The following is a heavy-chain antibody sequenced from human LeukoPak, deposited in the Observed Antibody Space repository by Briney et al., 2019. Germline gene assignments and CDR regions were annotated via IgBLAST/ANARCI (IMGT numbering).Heavy chain of an antibody. Sequence: PGGSLRLSCAASGFTFSSYSMNWVRQAPGKGLEWVSSTSSSSSYIYYADSVKGRFTISRDNAKNSLYLQMNSLRAEDTAVYYCARGGDRSGYSGDYWGQGTLVTVSS. J-gene: IGHJ4*02. V-gene: IGHV3-21*01. CDR3: ARGGDRSGYSGDY. CDR2: TSSSSSYI. CDR1: GFTFSSYS. D-gene: IGHD6-19*01.